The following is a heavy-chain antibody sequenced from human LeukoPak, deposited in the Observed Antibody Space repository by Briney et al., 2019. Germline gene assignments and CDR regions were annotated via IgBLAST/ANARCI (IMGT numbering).Heavy chain of an antibody. CDR1: GGSFSGYY. J-gene: IGHJ4*02. Sequence: PSETLSLTCAVYGGSFSGYYWSWIRQPPGKGLEWIGEINHSGSTNYNPSLKSRVTISVDTSKNQFSLKLSSVTAADTAVYYCARGNTDSTFDYWGQGTLVTVFS. D-gene: IGHD3-22*01. CDR2: INHSGST. V-gene: IGHV4-34*01. CDR3: ARGNTDSTFDY.